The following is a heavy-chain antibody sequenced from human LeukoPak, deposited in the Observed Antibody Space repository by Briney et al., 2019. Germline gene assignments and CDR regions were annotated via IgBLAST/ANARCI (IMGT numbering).Heavy chain of an antibody. D-gene: IGHD6-13*01. CDR3: SREQLVLGFDY. V-gene: IGHV3-48*03. CDR1: GFTFSSYE. Sequence: GGSLRLSCAASGFTFSSYEMNWVRQAPGKGLEWVSYISSSDSTIYYADSVKGRFTISRDNAKNSLYLQMNSLRAEDTAVYYCSREQLVLGFDYWGQGTLVTVSS. CDR2: ISSSDSTI. J-gene: IGHJ4*02.